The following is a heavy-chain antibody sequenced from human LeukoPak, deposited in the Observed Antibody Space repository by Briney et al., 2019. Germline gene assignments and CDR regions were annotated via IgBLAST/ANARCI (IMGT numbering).Heavy chain of an antibody. J-gene: IGHJ6*03. CDR1: GGSFSSYY. Sequence: SETLSLTCAVYGGSFSSYYWSWIRQPPGKGPEWIGYIYYSGSTNYNPSLKSRVTISVDTSKNQFSLKLSSVTAADTAVYYCARGTAMVYYYYYYYMDVWGKGTTVTVSS. D-gene: IGHD5-18*01. V-gene: IGHV4-59*01. CDR3: ARGTAMVYYYYYYYMDV. CDR2: IYYSGST.